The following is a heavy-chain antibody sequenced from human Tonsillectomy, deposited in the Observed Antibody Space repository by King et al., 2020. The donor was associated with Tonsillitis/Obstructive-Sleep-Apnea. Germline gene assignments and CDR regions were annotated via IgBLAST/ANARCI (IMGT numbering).Heavy chain of an antibody. V-gene: IGHV3-9*01. CDR2: ISWNSGSK. CDR1: GFTFDDYA. D-gene: IGHD6-13*01. Sequence: VQLVESGGGLVQPGRSLRLSCAASGFTFDDYAMYWVRRAPGKGLEWVSGISWNSGSKRNAASVKGRFTISRDNAKNSLYLKMNSLRAEDTALYYCAKDVIIAESGTPGDGFDIWGQGTMVTV. CDR3: AKDVIIAESGTPGDGFDI. J-gene: IGHJ3*02.